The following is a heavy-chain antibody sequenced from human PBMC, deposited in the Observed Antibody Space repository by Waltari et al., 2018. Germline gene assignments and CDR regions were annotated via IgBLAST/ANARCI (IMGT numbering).Heavy chain of an antibody. CDR3: ARDRGSSSWRDAFDI. V-gene: IGHV4-4*07. J-gene: IGHJ3*02. CDR1: GYTFTGYY. D-gene: IGHD6-13*01. CDR2: IYTSGST. Sequence: QVQLVQSGAEVKKPGASVKVSCKASGYTFTGYYMHWVRQAPGQGLEWIGRIYTSGSTNYNPSLKSRVTMSVDTSKNQFSLKLSSVTAADTAVYYCARDRGSSSWRDAFDIWGQGTMVTVSS.